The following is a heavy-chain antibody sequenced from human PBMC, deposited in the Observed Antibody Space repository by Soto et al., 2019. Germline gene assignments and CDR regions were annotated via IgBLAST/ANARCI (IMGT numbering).Heavy chain of an antibody. Sequence: QITLKESGPTLVKPTQTLTLTCTFSGFSLSTSGVGVAWIRQPPGKALEWLALIYWDDDKRYSPSLKTRLTITKDTSKKQVVLTLTNMDSVDSATYYCAPRRNGYLDYWGQGTLVTVSS. J-gene: IGHJ4*02. CDR1: GFSLSTSGVG. CDR3: APRRNGYLDY. V-gene: IGHV2-5*02. CDR2: IYWDDDK.